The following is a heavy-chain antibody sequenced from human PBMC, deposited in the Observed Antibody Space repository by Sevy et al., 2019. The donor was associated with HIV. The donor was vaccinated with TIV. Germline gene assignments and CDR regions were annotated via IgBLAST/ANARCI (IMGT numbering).Heavy chain of an antibody. CDR1: GFTFSNYW. D-gene: IGHD2-15*01. V-gene: IGHV3-7*03. CDR3: ARDFIVGGPVVGLDI. Sequence: GGSLRLSCAASGFTFSNYWMNWVRQAPGKGLEWVAKIREDGNKRHYVDSVKGRFTISRDNAKTSPYLQMNSLRGEDTAVYYGARDFIVGGPVVGLDIWGQGTMVTVSS. J-gene: IGHJ3*02. CDR2: IREDGNKR.